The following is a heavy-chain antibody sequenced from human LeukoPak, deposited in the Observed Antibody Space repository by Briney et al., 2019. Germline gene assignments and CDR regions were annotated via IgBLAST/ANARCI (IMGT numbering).Heavy chain of an antibody. J-gene: IGHJ6*02. CDR3: ARGCSSTSCCLRMDV. Sequence: SETLSLTCTVSGSSISSYYMSWIRQPPGKRLEWIGHIYYSENTNYNPSLKSRVTMSVDTSKNQFSLKLSSVTAADTAVYYCARGCSSTSCCLRMDVWGQGTTVTVSS. CDR2: IYYSENT. CDR1: GSSISSYY. D-gene: IGHD2-2*01. V-gene: IGHV4-59*01.